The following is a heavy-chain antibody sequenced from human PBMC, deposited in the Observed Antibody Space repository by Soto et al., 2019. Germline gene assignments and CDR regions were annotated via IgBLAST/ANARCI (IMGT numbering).Heavy chain of an antibody. J-gene: IGHJ3*02. CDR2: ISAYNGNT. D-gene: IGHD4-17*01. CDR3: ARVLGDYGDYVAFDI. V-gene: IGHV1-18*01. CDR1: GYTFTSYG. Sequence: VKVSCKASGYTFTSYGISWVRQAPGQGLEWMGWISAYNGNTNYAQKLQGRVTMTTDTSTSTAYMELRSLRSDDTAVYYCARVLGDYGDYVAFDIWGQGTMVTVSS.